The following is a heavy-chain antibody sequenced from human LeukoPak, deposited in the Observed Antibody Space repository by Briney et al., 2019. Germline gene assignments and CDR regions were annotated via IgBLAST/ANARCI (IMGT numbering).Heavy chain of an antibody. V-gene: IGHV1-18*01. Sequence: ASVKVSCKASGYTFTCYGISWVRQAPGQGLEWMGWISAYNGNTNYAQKLQGRVTMTTDTSTSTAYMELRNLRSDDTAVYYCAREFCGGDCYSGQYYFGYWGQGTLVTVSS. CDR2: ISAYNGNT. D-gene: IGHD2-21*02. CDR1: GYTFTCYG. CDR3: AREFCGGDCYSGQYYFGY. J-gene: IGHJ4*02.